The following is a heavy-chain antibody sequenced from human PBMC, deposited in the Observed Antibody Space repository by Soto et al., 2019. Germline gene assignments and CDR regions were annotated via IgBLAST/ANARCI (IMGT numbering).Heavy chain of an antibody. D-gene: IGHD6-6*01. CDR1: GYTLSSNG. Sequence: QVQLVQSGAEVKKPGASVRVSCKASGYTLSSNGISWVRQAPGQRLEWMGWISTNNGNTNYAQKFQGRVTMTTDTSTNTAYMELRNLRSDDTAVYYCVRDDGGLVRYYYHGWDVWGQGTTVTVTS. CDR2: ISTNNGNT. J-gene: IGHJ6*02. CDR3: VRDDGGLVRYYYHGWDV. V-gene: IGHV1-18*04.